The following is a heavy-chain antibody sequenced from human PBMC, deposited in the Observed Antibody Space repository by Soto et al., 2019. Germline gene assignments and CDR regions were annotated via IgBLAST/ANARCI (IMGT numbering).Heavy chain of an antibody. Sequence: GGSLRLSCAASGFTFSSYSMNWVRQAPGKGLEWVSYISSSSSTIYYADSVKGRFTISRDNAKNSLYLQMNSLRDEDTAVYYCARKDLRYDYGDYGDAFDIWGQGTMVTVSS. V-gene: IGHV3-48*02. CDR1: GFTFSSYS. CDR2: ISSSSSTI. D-gene: IGHD4-17*01. J-gene: IGHJ3*02. CDR3: ARKDLRYDYGDYGDAFDI.